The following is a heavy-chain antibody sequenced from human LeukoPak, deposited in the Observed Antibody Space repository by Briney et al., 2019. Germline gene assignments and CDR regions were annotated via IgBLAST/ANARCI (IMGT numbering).Heavy chain of an antibody. V-gene: IGHV3-23*01. Sequence: GGSLRLSCEGSAFIFSGHWMNWVRQAPGKGLEWVSGVSEGGGSTFYADSVKGRFTISRDNSKNTLYLQMNSLRAEDTAAYYCAKDGRRQFCSRGVCQASYSYYALDVWGQGTTVTVSS. CDR1: AFIFSGHW. D-gene: IGHD2-8*01. J-gene: IGHJ6*02. CDR2: VSEGGGST. CDR3: AKDGRRQFCSRGVCQASYSYYALDV.